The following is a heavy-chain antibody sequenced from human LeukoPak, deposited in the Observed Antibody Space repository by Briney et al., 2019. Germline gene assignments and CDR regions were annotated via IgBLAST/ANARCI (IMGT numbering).Heavy chain of an antibody. D-gene: IGHD3-16*01. Sequence: TLSLTCTVSGGSIISGDNYWTWIRQPPGKGLEWIGFIYYSGTTYFNPSLKSRLTMSVDTSKNQFSLKLNSVTAADTAVYYCARRLGKSTLYYFYYWGQGLLVTVSS. CDR2: IYYSGTT. J-gene: IGHJ4*02. CDR1: GGSIISGDNY. V-gene: IGHV4-30-4*01. CDR3: ARRLGKSTLYYFYY.